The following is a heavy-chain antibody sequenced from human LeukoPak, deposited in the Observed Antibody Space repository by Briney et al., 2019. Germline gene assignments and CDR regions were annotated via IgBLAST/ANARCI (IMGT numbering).Heavy chain of an antibody. J-gene: IGHJ4*02. V-gene: IGHV4-39*01. CDR1: GGSISSSSDY. CDR3: ARRAYSAAYWKHFDY. Sequence: PSETLSLTCTVSGGSISSSSDYWGWIRQAPGKGLEWIGSIYYHENTYYNSSLKSRVAISVDTSKNQFSLKLNSVTAADTAVYFCARRAYSAAYWKHFDYWGQGTLVTVSS. CDR2: IYYHENT. D-gene: IGHD1-1*01.